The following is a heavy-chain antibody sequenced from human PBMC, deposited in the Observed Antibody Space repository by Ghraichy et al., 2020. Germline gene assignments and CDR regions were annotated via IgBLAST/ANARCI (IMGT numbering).Heavy chain of an antibody. CDR2: FRSKTYGGTT. Sequence: GGSLRLSCTASGFTFGDYAVSWFRQAPGKGLEWVSFFRSKTYGGTTEYAASVKGRFTISRDDSKSIGYLQMDSLKTEDTAVYYCSRYSGSMTDFWGQGTLVTVSS. CDR3: SRYSGSMTDF. J-gene: IGHJ4*02. D-gene: IGHD1-26*01. CDR1: GFTFGDYA. V-gene: IGHV3-49*03.